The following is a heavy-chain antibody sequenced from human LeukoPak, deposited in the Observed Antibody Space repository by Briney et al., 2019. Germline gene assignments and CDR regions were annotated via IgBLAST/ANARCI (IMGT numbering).Heavy chain of an antibody. CDR3: AKVGATVPHYFDC. J-gene: IGHJ4*02. D-gene: IGHD4-17*01. CDR1: GFTVSRNY. V-gene: IGHV3-23*01. Sequence: PGGSLRLSCAASGFTVSRNYMSWVRQAPGKGLEWVSGISDSGGSTYYAHSVKGRFTISRDNSKNTLYLQMNGLRAEDTAIYYCAKVGATVPHYFDCWGQGTLVTVSS. CDR2: ISDSGGST.